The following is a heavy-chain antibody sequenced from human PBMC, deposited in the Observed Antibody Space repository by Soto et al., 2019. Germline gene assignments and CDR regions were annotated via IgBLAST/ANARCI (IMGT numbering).Heavy chain of an antibody. CDR2: ISSTGGST. D-gene: IGHD4-17*01. CDR1: GFLFSTYA. Sequence: RRLSCAASGFLFSTYAMNWVRQAPGKGLEWVSAISSTGGSTYYAESVRGRFTISRDNSINTLYLQMSSLRTEDTALYYCAHPRGYGVFDAVDIWGQGTMVTVSS. CDR3: AHPRGYGVFDAVDI. V-gene: IGHV3-23*01. J-gene: IGHJ3*02.